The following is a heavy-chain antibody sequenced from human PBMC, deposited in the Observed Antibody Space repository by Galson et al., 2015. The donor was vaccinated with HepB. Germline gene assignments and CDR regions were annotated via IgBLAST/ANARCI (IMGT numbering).Heavy chain of an antibody. CDR1: GFTFSNAW. CDR3: TTRSRPNYDILTGYYYGAFDI. V-gene: IGHV3-15*01. Sequence: SLRLSCAASGFTFSNAWMSWVRQAPGKGLEWVGRIKSKTDGGTTDYAAPVKGRFTISRDDSKNTLYLQMNSLKTEDTAVYYCTTRSRPNYDILTGYYYGAFDIWGQGTMVTVSS. CDR2: IKSKTDGGTT. D-gene: IGHD3-9*01. J-gene: IGHJ3*02.